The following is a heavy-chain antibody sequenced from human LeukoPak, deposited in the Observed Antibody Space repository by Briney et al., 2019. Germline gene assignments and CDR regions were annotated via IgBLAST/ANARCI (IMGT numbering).Heavy chain of an antibody. V-gene: IGHV4-38-2*02. J-gene: IGHJ2*01. CDR1: GYSISSGYY. Sequence: SETLSLTCTVSGYSISSGYYWGWIRQPPGKGLEWIGSIYHSGSTNYNPSLKSRVTISVDRSKNQFSLKLSSVTAADTAVYYCARASLAYCGGDCYYYWYFDLWGRGTLVTVSS. CDR2: IYHSGST. D-gene: IGHD2-21*02. CDR3: ARASLAYCGGDCYYYWYFDL.